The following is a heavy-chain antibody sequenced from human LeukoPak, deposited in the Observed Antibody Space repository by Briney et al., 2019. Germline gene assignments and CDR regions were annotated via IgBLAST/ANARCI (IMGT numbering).Heavy chain of an antibody. CDR2: INPNTGVT. J-gene: IGHJ5*02. CDR3: ARDLLPGATAGTTNWFDP. Sequence: ASVKVSCKASGYTFTGYYMHWVRQAPGQGLEWMGWINPNTGVTNFPQKFQGRVTMTRDTSISTAYMELSRLRSDDTAVYYCARDLLPGATAGTTNWFDPWGQGTLVTVSS. D-gene: IGHD6-13*01. V-gene: IGHV1-2*02. CDR1: GYTFTGYY.